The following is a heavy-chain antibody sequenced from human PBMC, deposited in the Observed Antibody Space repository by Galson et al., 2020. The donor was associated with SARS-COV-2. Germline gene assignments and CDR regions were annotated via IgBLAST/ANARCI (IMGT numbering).Heavy chain of an antibody. J-gene: IGHJ4*02. CDR2: IYYSGST. Sequence: ASETLSLTCTVSGGSISSGGYYWSWIRQHPGKGLEWIGYIYYSGSTYYNPSLKSRVTISVDTSKNQFSLKLSSVTAADTAVYYCASSLKTNYEHYYDSSGYYSPWQGWGQGTLVTVSS. CDR3: ASSLKTNYEHYYDSSGYYSPWQG. D-gene: IGHD3-22*01. CDR1: GGSISSGGYY. V-gene: IGHV4-31*03.